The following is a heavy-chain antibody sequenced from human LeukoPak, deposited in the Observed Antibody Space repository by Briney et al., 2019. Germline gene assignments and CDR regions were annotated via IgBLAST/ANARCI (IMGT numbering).Heavy chain of an antibody. J-gene: IGHJ4*02. CDR2: IIPIFGTA. D-gene: IGHD6-6*01. CDR1: GGTFSSYA. V-gene: IGHV1-69*13. CDR3: ARVPGAEQLVEEYYFDY. Sequence: GASVKVSCKASGGTFSSYAISWVRQAPGQGLEWMGGIIPIFGTANYAQKFQGRVTVTADESTSTAYMELSSLRSEDTAVYYCARVPGAEQLVEEYYFDYWGQGTLVTVSS.